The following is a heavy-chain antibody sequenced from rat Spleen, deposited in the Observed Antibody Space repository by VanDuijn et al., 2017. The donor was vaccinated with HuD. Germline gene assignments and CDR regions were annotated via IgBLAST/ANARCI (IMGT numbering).Heavy chain of an antibody. J-gene: IGHJ2*01. D-gene: IGHD4-3*01. CDR3: VRDRPSSGFDF. CDR1: GFSLSYYH. V-gene: IGHV2-30*01. Sequence: QVQLKESGPGLVQPSQTLSLACSISGFSLSYYHVHWVRQPSGRGLEWMGVMWTAGTTEYNSTLRSRLSISRDTSRSQVFLKMNSLQTEDTATYYCVRDRPSSGFDFWGQGVMVTVSS. CDR2: MWTAGTT.